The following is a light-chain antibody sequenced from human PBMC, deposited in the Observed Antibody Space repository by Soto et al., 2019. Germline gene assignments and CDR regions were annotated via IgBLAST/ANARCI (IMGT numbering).Light chain of an antibody. CDR3: SSYTSSNTWV. J-gene: IGLJ3*02. CDR1: SSDVGSYNY. V-gene: IGLV2-14*01. CDR2: VVS. Sequence: QSVLTQPASVSGSPGQSITISCTGTSSDVGSYNYVSWYQQHPGKAPKLMIYVVSDRPSGISNRFSGSKSGNTASLTISGRQAEDEADYYCSSYTSSNTWVFGGGTKLTVL.